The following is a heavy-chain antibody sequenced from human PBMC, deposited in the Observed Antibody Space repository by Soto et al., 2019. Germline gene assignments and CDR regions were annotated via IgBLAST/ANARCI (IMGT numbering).Heavy chain of an antibody. CDR1: GFTFSSYS. V-gene: IGHV3-48*02. D-gene: IGHD3-22*01. J-gene: IGHJ6*02. CDR2: ISSSSSTI. CDR3: ARDATMIVSYYYYYGMDV. Sequence: EVQLVESGGGLVKPGGSLRLSCAASGFTFSSYSMNWVRQAPGKGLEWVSYISSSSSTIYYADSVKGRFTISRDNAKNSLYLQMNSLRDEDTAVYYCARDATMIVSYYYYYGMDVWGQGTTVTVSS.